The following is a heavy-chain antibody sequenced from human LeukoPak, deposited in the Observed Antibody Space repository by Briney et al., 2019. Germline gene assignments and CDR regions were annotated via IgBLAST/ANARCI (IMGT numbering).Heavy chain of an antibody. Sequence: QPEGSLRLSCAASGFTFSNYAMTWVRQAPGKGLEWVSGISGSAVNTYYADSVKGRFTISRDNSKSTLYLQMNSLRAEDTAVYYCAKLGGPYNWDYTGLNYMDVWGKGTTFTVSS. CDR2: ISGSAVNT. D-gene: IGHD1-7*01. V-gene: IGHV3-23*01. CDR3: AKLGGPYNWDYTGLNYMDV. J-gene: IGHJ6*03. CDR1: GFTFSNYA.